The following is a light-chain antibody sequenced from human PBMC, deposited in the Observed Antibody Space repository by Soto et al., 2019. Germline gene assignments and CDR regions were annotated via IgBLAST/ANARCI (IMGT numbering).Light chain of an antibody. CDR3: QQYNDNWT. CDR1: QSISSW. V-gene: IGKV1-5*03. CDR2: KAS. Sequence: DIQMTQSPSTPSASVGDRVTITCRASQSISSWLAWYHQKPGTAPKLLIYKASTLQSGVPSSFSGSGSGTEFTLTISSLQADDSATYYCQQYNDNWTFGQGTKVDIK. J-gene: IGKJ1*01.